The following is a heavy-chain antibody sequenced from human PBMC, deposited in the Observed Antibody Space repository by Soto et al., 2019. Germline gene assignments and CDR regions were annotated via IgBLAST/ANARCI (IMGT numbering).Heavy chain of an antibody. V-gene: IGHV1-8*01. J-gene: IGHJ6*03. Sequence: ASVKVSCKASGYTFTSYDINWVRQATGQGLEWMGWMNPNSGNTGYAQKFQGRVTMTRNTSISTAYMELSSLRSEDTAVYYCGRGRAPYYDFWSGYYYYYYYMDVWGKGTTVTVSS. CDR1: GYTFTSYD. CDR3: GRGRAPYYDFWSGYYYYYYYMDV. CDR2: MNPNSGNT. D-gene: IGHD3-3*01.